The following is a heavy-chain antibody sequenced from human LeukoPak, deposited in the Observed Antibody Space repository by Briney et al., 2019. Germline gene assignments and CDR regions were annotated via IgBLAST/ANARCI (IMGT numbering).Heavy chain of an antibody. D-gene: IGHD5-18*01. Sequence: WASVKVSCKASGYTFTGYYMHWVRQAPGQGLEWMGWINPNSGGTNYAQKFQGRVTMTRDTSISTAYMELSRLRSDDTAVYYCARDVWIQLWLPFDYWGQGTLVTVSS. J-gene: IGHJ4*02. V-gene: IGHV1-2*02. CDR3: ARDVWIQLWLPFDY. CDR2: INPNSGGT. CDR1: GYTFTGYY.